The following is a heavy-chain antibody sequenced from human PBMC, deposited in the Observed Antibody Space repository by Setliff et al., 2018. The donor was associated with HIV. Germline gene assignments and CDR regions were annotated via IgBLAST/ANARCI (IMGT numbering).Heavy chain of an antibody. Sequence: SETLSLTCTVSGGSISRSRNYWGWIRQSPEKGLEWIGSIFHAGSTYYNPSLKSRVTLSVDTSENQYSLKLTSLIAADTAVYYCARKEVIGPRRLYYYLDLWGRGTTVTVSS. V-gene: IGHV4-39*01. CDR2: IFHAGST. D-gene: IGHD6-6*01. CDR3: ARKEVIGPRRLYYYLDL. J-gene: IGHJ6*03. CDR1: GGSISRSRNY.